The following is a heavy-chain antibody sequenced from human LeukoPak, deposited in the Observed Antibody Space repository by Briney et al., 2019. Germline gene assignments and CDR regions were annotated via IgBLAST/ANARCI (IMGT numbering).Heavy chain of an antibody. D-gene: IGHD1-1*01. Sequence: PGGSLRLSCAASGFTFSTYGMHWVRQAPGKGLEWVSFIRSDGSNKYYADSVKGRFTISRDNSKNTLYLQMNSLRAEDTAVYYCAKDLPRTYNWNDGGFDYWGQGTLVTVSS. V-gene: IGHV3-30*02. CDR2: IRSDGSNK. J-gene: IGHJ4*02. CDR3: AKDLPRTYNWNDGGFDY. CDR1: GFTFSTYG.